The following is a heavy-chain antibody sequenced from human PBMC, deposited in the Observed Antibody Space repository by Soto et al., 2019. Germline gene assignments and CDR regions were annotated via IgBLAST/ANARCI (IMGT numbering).Heavy chain of an antibody. J-gene: IGHJ6*02. D-gene: IGHD2-15*01. Sequence: TSETLSLTCTFSGCSISSSGYCWSWVRQHPGKGLEWIGEIYHSGSTNYNPSLKSRVTISVDKSKNQFSLRLSSVTAADTAVYYCAGVNAEDFYYGMDVWGQGTTVTV. V-gene: IGHV4-39*07. CDR1: GCSISSSGYC. CDR2: IYHSGST. CDR3: AGVNAEDFYYGMDV.